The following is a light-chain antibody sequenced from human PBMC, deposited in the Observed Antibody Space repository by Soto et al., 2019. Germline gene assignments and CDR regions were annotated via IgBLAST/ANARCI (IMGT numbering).Light chain of an antibody. CDR3: SSYAGTNTRYL. V-gene: IGLV2-8*01. J-gene: IGLJ1*01. CDR1: NSDVGSYNF. CDR2: EVS. Sequence: QCVLTQPPSASGSPGQSVAISCTGANSDVGSYNFVSWYQQHPGRAPKLLIYEVSKRPSGVPDRFSGSKSGNTASLTVSGLQAEDEADYYCSSYAGTNTRYLFGSGTKVTVL.